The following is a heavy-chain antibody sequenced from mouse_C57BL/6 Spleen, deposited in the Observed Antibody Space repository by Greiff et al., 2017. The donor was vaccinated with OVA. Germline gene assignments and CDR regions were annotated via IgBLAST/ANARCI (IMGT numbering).Heavy chain of an antibody. Sequence: EVQRVESGPELVKPGASVKISCKASGYSFTGYYMHWVKQSSEKSLEWIGEINPSTGGTSYNQKFKGKATLTVDKSSSTAYMQLKSLTSEDSAVYYCASWDRYYAMDYWGQGTSVTVSS. D-gene: IGHD4-1*01. J-gene: IGHJ4*01. CDR1: GYSFTGYY. CDR3: ASWDRYYAMDY. V-gene: IGHV1-43*01. CDR2: INPSTGGT.